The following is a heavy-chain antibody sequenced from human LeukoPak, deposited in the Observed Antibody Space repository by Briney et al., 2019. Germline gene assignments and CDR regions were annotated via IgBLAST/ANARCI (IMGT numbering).Heavy chain of an antibody. CDR1: GGSISIYY. D-gene: IGHD3-22*01. Sequence: SETLSLTCSVSGGSISIYYWNWIRQSDGKGLEWIGCIDASGRTDYNPSLKSRVTMSVDTSKNQFSLTLSSVTAADTAVYYCARRDSSGYFVYWGQGTLVTVSS. CDR3: ARRDSSGYFVY. CDR2: IDASGRT. V-gene: IGHV4-4*07. J-gene: IGHJ4*02.